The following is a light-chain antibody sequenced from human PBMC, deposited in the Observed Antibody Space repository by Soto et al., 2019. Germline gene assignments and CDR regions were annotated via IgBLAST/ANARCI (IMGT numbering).Light chain of an antibody. CDR3: LQDYNYPLT. Sequence: AIQMTQSPSSLSASVGDRVTITCRASQSIRNELGWYQQKPGKAPKLLIYAASSLQSGVPSRFSGSGSGTDFTLTISSLQPEDFATYYCLQDYNYPLTFGGGTKVDIK. V-gene: IGKV1-6*01. J-gene: IGKJ4*01. CDR1: QSIRNE. CDR2: AAS.